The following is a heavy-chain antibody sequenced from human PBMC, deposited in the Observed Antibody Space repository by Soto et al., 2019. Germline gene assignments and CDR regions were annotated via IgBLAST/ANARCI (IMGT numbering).Heavy chain of an antibody. CDR3: VGTGTTDDY. CDR2: IYNSGGS. CDR1: GASVRSGDYY. Sequence: QVQLQESGPGLVKPSQTLSLTCSVSGASVRSGDYYWSSIRQAPGKGLEWIGYIYNSGGSYYNPSLKGRLTISIVTSKNQFSLKLNSVTAADTAIYYCVGTGTTDDYWGRGTLVTVSS. D-gene: IGHD4-17*01. J-gene: IGHJ4*02. V-gene: IGHV4-30-4*01.